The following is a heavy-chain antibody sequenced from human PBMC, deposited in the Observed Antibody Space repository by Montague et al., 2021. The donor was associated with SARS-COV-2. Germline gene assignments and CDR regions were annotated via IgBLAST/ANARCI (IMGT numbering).Heavy chain of an antibody. D-gene: IGHD3-16*01. J-gene: IGHJ4*02. V-gene: IGHV4-61*02. CDR3: ARVGGVRTRYFDN. CDR2: IYTSGGT. Sequence: TLSLTCTVSGGSISSGDYYWSWIRQPAGKGLEWIGRIYTSGGTNYNPSLKSRVTILVDTSKNQFSLNLRSVTAADTAVYYCARVGGVRTRYFDNWGQGTRVTVSS. CDR1: GGSISSGDYY.